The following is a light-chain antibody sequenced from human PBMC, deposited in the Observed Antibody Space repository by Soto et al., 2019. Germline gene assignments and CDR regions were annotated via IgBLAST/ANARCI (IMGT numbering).Light chain of an antibody. CDR2: DAS. Sequence: EIVMTQSPATLSVSPGEMATVSCGASQAIRCNLAWYQQKPGQAPRLFIYDASSRATGVPARFSGSGSGTDFTLSISSLQSEDSAVYFCQQYNSWPPLTFGGGTKVDIK. J-gene: IGKJ4*01. V-gene: IGKV3-15*01. CDR3: QQYNSWPPLT. CDR1: QAIRCN.